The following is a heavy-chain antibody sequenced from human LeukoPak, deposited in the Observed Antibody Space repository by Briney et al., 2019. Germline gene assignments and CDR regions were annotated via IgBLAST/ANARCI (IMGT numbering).Heavy chain of an antibody. CDR3: ARDRGNYDFWSGTRYWYFGL. J-gene: IGHJ2*01. Sequence: PSETLSLTCTVSGGSISSSSYYWGWIRQPPGKGLEWIGSIYHSGSTYYNPSLKSRVTISVDTSKNQFSLKLSSVTAADTAVYYCARDRGNYDFWSGTRYWYFGLWGRGTLVTVSS. V-gene: IGHV4-39*07. D-gene: IGHD3-3*01. CDR2: IYHSGST. CDR1: GGSISSSSYY.